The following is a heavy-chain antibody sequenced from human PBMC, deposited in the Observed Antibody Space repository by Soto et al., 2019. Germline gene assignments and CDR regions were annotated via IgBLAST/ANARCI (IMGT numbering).Heavy chain of an antibody. CDR1: GFSLSNGRMG. CDR2: IFSNDEK. D-gene: IGHD6-19*01. CDR3: ARIRSGSSGGYYYYGMDV. V-gene: IGHV2-26*01. J-gene: IGHJ6*02. Sequence: QVTLKESGPVLVKPTETLTLTCTVSGFSLSNGRMGVSWIRQPPGKALEWLAHIFSNDEKSYSTSLKSRLTISKDTSKSQVILNMTNMDPVDTSTYYCARIRSGSSGGYYYYGMDVWGQGTTVNVSS.